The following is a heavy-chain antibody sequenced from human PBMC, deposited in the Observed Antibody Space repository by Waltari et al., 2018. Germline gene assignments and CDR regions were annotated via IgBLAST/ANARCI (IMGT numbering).Heavy chain of an antibody. CDR3: VREKDLNGVCVYDS. D-gene: IGHD2-8*01. V-gene: IGHV3-74*01. Sequence: EVQLVESGGGLVQPGGCLRLSWAAHGLTFSNYWMDWVRQVQGKGLVWVARTNKDGSGTSYADSVEGRLTISRDNAKNTLHLQMTSLTAEDTAVYYCVREKDLNGVCVYDSWGRGTLVTVSS. CDR2: TNKDGSGT. J-gene: IGHJ4*02. CDR1: GLTFSNYW.